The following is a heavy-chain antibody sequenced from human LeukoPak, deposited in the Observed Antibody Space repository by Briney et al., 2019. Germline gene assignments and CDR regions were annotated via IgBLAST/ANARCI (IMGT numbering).Heavy chain of an antibody. Sequence: GGSLRLSCAASGFTFRSYAMSWFRQAPGKGLEWVSGLSGTGDSTYYADSVKGRFIISRSNYKNTLYLQMSSLGAEDTAVYYCVRQYSTLTDLNWFDPWGQGTLVSVPS. CDR3: VRQYSTLTDLNWFDP. V-gene: IGHV3-23*01. J-gene: IGHJ5*02. D-gene: IGHD4-17*01. CDR2: LSGTGDST. CDR1: GFTFRSYA.